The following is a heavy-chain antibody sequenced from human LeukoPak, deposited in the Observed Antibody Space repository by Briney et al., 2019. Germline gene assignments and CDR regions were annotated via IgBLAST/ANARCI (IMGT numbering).Heavy chain of an antibody. V-gene: IGHV4-39*02. Sequence: SETLSLTCTVSGGSISSSSYYWGWIRQPPGKGLEWIGSIYYSGSTYYNPSLKSRVTISVDTSKNQFSLKLSSVTAADTAVYYCAREEWELSYYFDYWGQGTLVTVSS. CDR3: AREEWELSYYFDY. CDR1: GGSISSSSYY. D-gene: IGHD1-26*01. J-gene: IGHJ4*02. CDR2: IYYSGST.